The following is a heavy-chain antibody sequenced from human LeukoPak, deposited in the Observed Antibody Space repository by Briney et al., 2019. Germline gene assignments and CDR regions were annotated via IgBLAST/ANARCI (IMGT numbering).Heavy chain of an antibody. CDR2: IRSKANSYAT. CDR1: GFTFSGSA. J-gene: IGHJ4*02. Sequence: QPGGSLRLSCAASGFTFSGSAMHWVRQASGKGLEWVGRIRSKANSYATAYAASVKGRFTISRDDSKNTAYLQMNSLKTEDTAVYYCTSPPTFGGSGSYPFNWGQGTLVTVSS. CDR3: TSPPTFGGSGSYPFN. D-gene: IGHD3-10*01. V-gene: IGHV3-73*01.